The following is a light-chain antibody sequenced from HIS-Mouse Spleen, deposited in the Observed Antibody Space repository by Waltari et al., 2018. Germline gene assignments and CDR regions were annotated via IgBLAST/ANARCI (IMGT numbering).Light chain of an antibody. CDR2: EDS. Sequence: SYELTQPPSVSVSPGQTARITCSGSALPKKYTYWYQQKSGQAPGLVICEDSKRPSGMPVRFSDSSSVTIATLTSSGAKVEDEDDYYCYSTDSSGNHRVFGGGTKLTVL. CDR1: ALPKKY. J-gene: IGLJ3*02. CDR3: YSTDSSGNHRV. V-gene: IGLV3-10*03.